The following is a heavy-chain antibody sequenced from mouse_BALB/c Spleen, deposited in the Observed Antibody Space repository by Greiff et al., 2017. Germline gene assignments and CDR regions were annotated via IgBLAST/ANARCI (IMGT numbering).Heavy chain of an antibody. J-gene: IGHJ3*01. CDR2: IDPANGNT. D-gene: IGHD4-1*01. Sequence: VQLQQSGAELVKPGASVKLSCTASGFNIKDTYMHWVKQRPEQGLEWIGRIDPANGNTKYDPKFQGKATITADTSSNTAYLQLSSLTSEDTAVYYCANLPSWDSEAYWGQGTLVTVSA. V-gene: IGHV14-3*02. CDR1: GFNIKDTY. CDR3: ANLPSWDSEAY.